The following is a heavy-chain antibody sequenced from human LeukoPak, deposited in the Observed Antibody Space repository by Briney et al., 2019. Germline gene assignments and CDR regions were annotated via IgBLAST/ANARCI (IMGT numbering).Heavy chain of an antibody. Sequence: PSHTLSLTCAVYVGSFSGYYWSWIRQPPGKGLECVGEINHSESTNYNPSLTSRVTISVDKSKTQISLKLRSVTAADTAVYYCAGEKWAPRYAFDIWGQGTLVTVSS. CDR3: AGEKWAPRYAFDI. CDR2: INHSEST. CDR1: VGSFSGYY. V-gene: IGHV4-34*01. D-gene: IGHD1-26*01. J-gene: IGHJ3*02.